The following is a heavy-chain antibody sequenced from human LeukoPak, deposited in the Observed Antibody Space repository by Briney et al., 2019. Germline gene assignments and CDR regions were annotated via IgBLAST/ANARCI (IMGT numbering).Heavy chain of an antibody. CDR2: IYYSGSA. Sequence: SETLSLTCTVSGGSIGSINYFWTWVRQPPGKGLEWIGYIYYSGSAYYNPSLAGRAAISLDTSKNQFSLKLHSVTAADTAVYYCARDSYYDLLTGYYPYYYYGMDVWGQGTTVTVSS. CDR1: GGSIGSINYF. V-gene: IGHV4-30-4*01. CDR3: ARDSYYDLLTGYYPYYYYGMDV. J-gene: IGHJ6*02. D-gene: IGHD3-9*01.